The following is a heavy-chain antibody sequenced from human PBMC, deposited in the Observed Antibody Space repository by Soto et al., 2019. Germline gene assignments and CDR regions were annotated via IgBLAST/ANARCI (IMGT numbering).Heavy chain of an antibody. J-gene: IGHJ3*02. CDR2: IIPIFGTA. CDR1: GGTFSSYA. Sequence: QVQLVQSGAEVKNPGSSVKVSCKASGGTFSSYAISWVRQAPGQGLEWMGGIIPIFGTANYAQKFQGRVTITADESTSTAYMELSSLRSADTAVYYCARGGHKLSRWYDAFDIWGQGTMVTVSS. D-gene: IGHD2-15*01. CDR3: ARGGHKLSRWYDAFDI. V-gene: IGHV1-69*12.